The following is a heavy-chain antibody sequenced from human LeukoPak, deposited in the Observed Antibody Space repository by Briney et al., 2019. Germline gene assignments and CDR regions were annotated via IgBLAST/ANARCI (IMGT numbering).Heavy chain of an antibody. CDR1: GFTLSNFG. CDR2: IRHDGSNT. V-gene: IGHV3-30*02. D-gene: IGHD4-17*01. CDR3: ASLRFGY. Sequence: GGSLRLSCATFGFTLSNFGMHWVRQAPGKGLEWVAFIRHDGSNTYYADSVKGRFTISRDNSKNTLYLQMNSLRAEDTAVYYCASLRFGYWGQGTLVTVSS. J-gene: IGHJ4*02.